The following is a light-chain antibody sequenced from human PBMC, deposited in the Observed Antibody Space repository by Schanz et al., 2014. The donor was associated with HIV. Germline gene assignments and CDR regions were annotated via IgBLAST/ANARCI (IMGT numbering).Light chain of an antibody. V-gene: IGLV1-44*01. CDR3: AAWDDSLNGFHV. CDR2: SDS. J-gene: IGLJ1*01. CDR1: RSNIGSNT. Sequence: QSVLTQPPSASGTPGQRVTISCSGSRSNIGSNTVTWYQQLPGTAPQLLIYSDSQRPSGVPDRFSGSKSGTSASLAISGLQSEDEADYYCAAWDDSLNGFHVFGTGTKLTVL.